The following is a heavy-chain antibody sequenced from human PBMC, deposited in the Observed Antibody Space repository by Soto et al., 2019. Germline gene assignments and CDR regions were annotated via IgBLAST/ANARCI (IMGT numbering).Heavy chain of an antibody. CDR2: IYYSGST. J-gene: IGHJ5*02. CDR3: ARASLGAKFDP. V-gene: IGHV4-59*01. CDR1: GGSIISYY. Sequence: SETLSLTCTVSGGSIISYYWSWIRQPPGKGLEWIGYIYYSGSTNYNPSLKSRVTISVDTSKNQFSLKLSSVTAADTAVYYCARASLGAKFDPWGQGXLVTVSS.